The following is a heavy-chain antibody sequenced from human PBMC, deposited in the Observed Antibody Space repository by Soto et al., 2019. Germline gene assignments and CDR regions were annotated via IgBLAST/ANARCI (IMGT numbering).Heavy chain of an antibody. J-gene: IGHJ4*02. V-gene: IGHV1-69*08. CDR3: ARESMDYGPPIFDY. D-gene: IGHD4-17*01. Sequence: QVQLVQSGAEVKKPGSSVKVSCKASGGTFSSYTISWVRQAPGQGLEWMGRIIPILGIANYAQKFQGRVTITADKSTSTAYMELSSLRSEDTAVYYCARESMDYGPPIFDYWGQGTLVTVSS. CDR1: GGTFSSYT. CDR2: IIPILGIA.